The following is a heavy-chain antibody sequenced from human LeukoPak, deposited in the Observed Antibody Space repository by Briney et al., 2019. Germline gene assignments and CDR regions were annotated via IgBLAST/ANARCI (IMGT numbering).Heavy chain of an antibody. CDR2: IKSKVDGETI. D-gene: IGHD3-16*01. Sequence: GRSLRLSCVTSGFTFSNAWMNWVRQAPGKGLEWVGRIKSKVDGETIDYAAPVKGRFTISRDDSKNTVYVQMNSLKTEDTAVYYCVTGGYFLDYWGQGTVVTVSS. CDR1: GFTFSNAW. J-gene: IGHJ4*02. V-gene: IGHV3-15*01. CDR3: VTGGYFLDY.